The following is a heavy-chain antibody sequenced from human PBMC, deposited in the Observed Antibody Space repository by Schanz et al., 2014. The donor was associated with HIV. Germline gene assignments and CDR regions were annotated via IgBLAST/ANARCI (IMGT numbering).Heavy chain of an antibody. Sequence: QVQLVESGGGVVQPGRSLRLSCAASGSTFSSYGMHWVRQAPGKGLEWVAVISYDGSKKDYVDSVKGRFTISRDNSKNTVYLQAKSLRPEDTAVYYCAKDRNQYDSRYIGKGNYYYYYGMDVWGQGTTVTVSS. CDR1: GSTFSSYG. V-gene: IGHV3-30*18. CDR2: ISYDGSKK. D-gene: IGHD3-22*01. CDR3: AKDRNQYDSRYIGKGNYYYYYGMDV. J-gene: IGHJ6*02.